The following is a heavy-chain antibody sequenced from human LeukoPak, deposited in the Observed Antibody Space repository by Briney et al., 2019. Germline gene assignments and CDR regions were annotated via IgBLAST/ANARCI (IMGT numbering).Heavy chain of an antibody. CDR1: GGSVSSGTYY. D-gene: IGHD6-19*01. CDR3: ARTATSSGSGCFDY. CDR2: IYYSGST. V-gene: IGHV4-61*01. Sequence: PSETLSLTCTVSGGSVSSGTYYWSWIRQPPGKGLEWIGYIYYSGSTNYNPSLKSRVTMSVDTSKNQFSLKLSSVTAADTAVYYCARTATSSGSGCFDYWGQGTLVTVSS. J-gene: IGHJ4*02.